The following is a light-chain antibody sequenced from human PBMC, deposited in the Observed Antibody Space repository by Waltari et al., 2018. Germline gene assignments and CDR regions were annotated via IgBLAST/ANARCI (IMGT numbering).Light chain of an antibody. CDR2: KAS. J-gene: IGKJ3*01. Sequence: DIHLTQSPSTLSASVGDRVTITCRASQNIDTWWAWYQQKPGKAPKLLIYKASYLQSGVPSRCSGRGAGTEFTLTIDSLQPDDFATYHCQQYNSYSCGFGPGTTVDLK. CDR1: QNIDTW. V-gene: IGKV1-5*03. CDR3: QQYNSYSCG.